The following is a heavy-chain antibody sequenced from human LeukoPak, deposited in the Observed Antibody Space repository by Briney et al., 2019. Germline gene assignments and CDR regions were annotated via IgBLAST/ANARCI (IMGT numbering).Heavy chain of an antibody. CDR3: ARDLGFSRSVHTVMVQDY. V-gene: IGHV3-23*01. D-gene: IGHD5-18*01. CDR2: ISGSGGST. J-gene: IGHJ4*02. Sequence: GGSLRLSCASSGFTFSRHGMHWVRQAPGKGLEWVSAISGSGGSTYYADSVKGRFTISRDNSKNTLYLQMNSLRAEDTAVYYCARDLGFSRSVHTVMVQDYWGQGTLVTVSS. CDR1: GFTFSRHG.